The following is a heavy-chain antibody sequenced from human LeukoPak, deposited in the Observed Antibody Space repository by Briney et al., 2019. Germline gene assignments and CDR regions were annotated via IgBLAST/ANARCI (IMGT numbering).Heavy chain of an antibody. Sequence: SETLSLTCSVAGFSISSYCWGWLRQPPGKGREWIQYIYYSGSTNYNPSLKSRVTISEDPSKNKFCLELSAVTAADCAVYYCARDWNGDYYFDYWGQGTLVTVSS. CDR1: GFSISSYC. J-gene: IGHJ4*02. V-gene: IGHV4-59*01. D-gene: IGHD1-1*01. CDR3: ARDWNGDYYFDY. CDR2: IYYSGST.